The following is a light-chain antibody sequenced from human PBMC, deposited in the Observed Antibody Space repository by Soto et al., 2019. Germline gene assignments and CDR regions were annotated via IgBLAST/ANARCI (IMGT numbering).Light chain of an antibody. V-gene: IGKV3D-20*02. Sequence: EIVFTQSPGTLSLSPGERDTLSCRASQSINSTYLAWYQQKPGQAPRLLIYGASSRATGFPDRFSGSGSGIDFTLTISNLEPEDFAVYYCQQRSDWPWTFGQGTKVDIK. CDR2: GAS. J-gene: IGKJ1*01. CDR1: QSINSTY. CDR3: QQRSDWPWT.